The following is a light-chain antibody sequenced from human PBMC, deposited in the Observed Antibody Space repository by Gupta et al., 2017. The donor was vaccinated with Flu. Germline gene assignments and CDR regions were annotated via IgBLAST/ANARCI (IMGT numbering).Light chain of an antibody. V-gene: IGLV2-14*03. CDR3: SSDTASSNPG. J-gene: IGLJ3*02. CDR1: SSDVGGYNY. Sequence: SNSSCTGTSSDVGGYNYDSWDQKHPSKATELIIYDVSKRPAGGANRFSGSKSGNTASLTIAGLQAEDEADYYCSSDTASSNPGFGGGTKLTVL. CDR2: DVS.